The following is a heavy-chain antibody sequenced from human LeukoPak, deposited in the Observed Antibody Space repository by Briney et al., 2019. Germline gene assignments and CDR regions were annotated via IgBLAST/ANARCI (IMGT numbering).Heavy chain of an antibody. D-gene: IGHD3-10*01. CDR2: INSDGSST. Sequence: HSGGSLRLSCAASGFPFSSYTMNWVRQAPGKGLVWVSRINSDGSSTNYAESVKGRFSISRDNAKNTVYLQMNSLRVEDTAVYFCARDLGYYASGIYYAAWFDPWGQGTLVTVSS. CDR3: ARDLGYYASGIYYAAWFDP. V-gene: IGHV3-74*01. J-gene: IGHJ5*02. CDR1: GFPFSSYT.